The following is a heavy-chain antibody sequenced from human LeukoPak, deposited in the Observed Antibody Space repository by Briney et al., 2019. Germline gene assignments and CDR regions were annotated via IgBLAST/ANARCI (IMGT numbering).Heavy chain of an antibody. CDR3: AGYIVATTSYFDC. Sequence: SVKVSCKASGGTFSSYAISWVRQAPGQGLEWMGGIIPIFGTANYAQKFQGRVTITADESTSTAYMELSSLRSEDTAVYYCAGYIVATTSYFDCWGQGTLVTVSS. CDR1: GGTFSSYA. J-gene: IGHJ4*02. V-gene: IGHV1-69*13. CDR2: IIPIFGTA. D-gene: IGHD5-12*01.